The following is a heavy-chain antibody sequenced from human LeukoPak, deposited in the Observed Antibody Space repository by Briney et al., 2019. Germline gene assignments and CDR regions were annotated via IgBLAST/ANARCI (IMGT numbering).Heavy chain of an antibody. CDR2: IIPIFGTA. J-gene: IGHJ4*02. V-gene: IGHV1-69*05. CDR3: ASKDNYYDSSGYWSYFDY. D-gene: IGHD3-22*01. Sequence: SVKVSCKASGGTFSSYAISWVRQAPGQGLEWMGGIIPIFGTANYAQKFQGRVTITTDESASTAYMELSSLRSEDTAVYYCASKDNYYDSSGYWSYFDYWGQGTLVTVSS. CDR1: GGTFSSYA.